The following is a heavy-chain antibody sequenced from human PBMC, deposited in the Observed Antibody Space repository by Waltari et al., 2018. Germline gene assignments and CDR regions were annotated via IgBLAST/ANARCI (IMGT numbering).Heavy chain of an antibody. D-gene: IGHD6-13*01. Sequence: EVQLLESGGGLVQPGGSLRLSCAASGFTFSSYAMSWVRQAPGKGLEWVANIKQDGSEKYYVDSVKGRFTISRDNAKNSLYLQMNSLRAEDTAVYYCASEVAAVNDAFDIWGQGTMVTVSS. CDR3: ASEVAAVNDAFDI. J-gene: IGHJ3*02. CDR2: IKQDGSEK. CDR1: GFTFSSYA. V-gene: IGHV3-7*01.